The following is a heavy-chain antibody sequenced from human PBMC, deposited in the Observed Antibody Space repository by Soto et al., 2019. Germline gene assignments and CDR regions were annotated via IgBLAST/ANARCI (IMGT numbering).Heavy chain of an antibody. Sequence: EVQLLESGGDLVQPGGSLRLSCVASGFTFYSHAMSWVRQAPGKGLEWVSGTSASGGVTYYADSVKGRFTMSRDNAKNTLWLQMNSLRVEDTAVYYCVDGGAIGRPPLDSWGQGTLVIVSS. CDR3: VDGGAIGRPPLDS. CDR1: GFTFYSHA. V-gene: IGHV3-23*01. J-gene: IGHJ5*01. CDR2: TSASGGVT. D-gene: IGHD6-6*01.